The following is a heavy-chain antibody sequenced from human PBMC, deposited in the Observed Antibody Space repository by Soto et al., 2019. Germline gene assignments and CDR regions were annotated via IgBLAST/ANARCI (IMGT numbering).Heavy chain of an antibody. CDR3: ARQGTYRLRYYFDY. CDR1: GGSISSSSYY. V-gene: IGHV4-39*01. D-gene: IGHD3-16*01. J-gene: IGHJ4*02. Sequence: SENLSLTCTVSGGSISSSSYYWGWIRQPPGKGLEWIGSIYYSGSTYYNPSLKSRVTISVDTSKNQFSLKLSSVTAADTAVYYCARQGTYRLRYYFDYWGQGTLVTVSS. CDR2: IYYSGST.